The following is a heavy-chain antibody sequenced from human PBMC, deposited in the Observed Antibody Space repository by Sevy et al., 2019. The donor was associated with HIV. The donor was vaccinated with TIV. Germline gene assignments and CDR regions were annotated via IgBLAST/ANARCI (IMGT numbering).Heavy chain of an antibody. CDR3: AKDPTYNWNDGGYFDY. D-gene: IGHD1-20*01. V-gene: IGHV3-23*01. J-gene: IGHJ4*02. Sequence: GGSLRLPCAASGFTFSSYAMSWVRQAPGKGLEWVSAISGSGGSTYYADSVKGRFTISRDNSKNTLYLQMNSLRAEDTAVYYCAKDPTYNWNDGGYFDYWGQGTLVTVSS. CDR1: GFTFSSYA. CDR2: ISGSGGST.